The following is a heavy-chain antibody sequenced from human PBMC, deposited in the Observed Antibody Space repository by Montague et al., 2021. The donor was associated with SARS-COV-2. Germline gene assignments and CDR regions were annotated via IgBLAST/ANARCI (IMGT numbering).Heavy chain of an antibody. CDR3: ARFGPYYGSGSYYNGGMDV. CDR2: IYHSGST. J-gene: IGHJ6*02. Sequence: SETLSLTCSVSGDSIRSSGYYWGWIRQPPGKGLEWIGEIYHSGSTNYNPSLKSRVTISVDKSKNQFSLKLSSVTAADTAVYYCARFGPYYGSGSYYNGGMDVWGQGTTVTVSS. D-gene: IGHD3-10*01. V-gene: IGHV4-39*07. CDR1: GDSIRSSGYY.